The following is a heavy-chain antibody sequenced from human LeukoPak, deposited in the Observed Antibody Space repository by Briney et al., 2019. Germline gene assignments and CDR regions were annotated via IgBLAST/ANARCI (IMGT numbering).Heavy chain of an antibody. CDR1: GGSISSYY. V-gene: IGHV4-59*01. D-gene: IGHD3-10*01. Sequence: SETLSLTCAVSGGSISSYYWSWIRQPPGKGLEWIGYIYYSGSTNYNPSLKSRVTISVDTSKNQFSLKLSSVTAADTAVYYCAAASSGDWFDPWGQGTLVTVSS. CDR2: IYYSGST. J-gene: IGHJ5*02. CDR3: AAASSGDWFDP.